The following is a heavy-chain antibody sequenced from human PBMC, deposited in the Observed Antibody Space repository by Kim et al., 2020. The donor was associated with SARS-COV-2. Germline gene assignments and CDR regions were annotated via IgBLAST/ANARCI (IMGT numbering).Heavy chain of an antibody. D-gene: IGHD6-25*01. V-gene: IGHV4-30-2*01. J-gene: IGHJ4*02. CDR3: CCDHGDGYKY. Sequence: SETLSLTCAVSGTYVNSGGFSWSWIRQRPGRGLEWIGYIYYSGTTYSNPSLETRVNISLHTSKNQFSLKLTSVTAADTAIYYWCCDHGDGYKYWGRGTLV. CDR2: IYYSGTT. CDR1: GTYVNSGGFS.